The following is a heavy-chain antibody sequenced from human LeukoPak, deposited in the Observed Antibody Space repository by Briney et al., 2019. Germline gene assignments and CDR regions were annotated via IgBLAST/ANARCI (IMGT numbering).Heavy chain of an antibody. V-gene: IGHV4-34*01. D-gene: IGHD6-19*01. Sequence: PSETLSLTCAVYGGSFSGYYWSWIRQPPGKGLEWIGEIYHSGSTNYIPSLKSRVTISVDKSKNQFSLRLSSVTAADTAVYYCASKWLGLNYWGQGTLVTVSS. CDR1: GGSFSGYY. CDR2: IYHSGST. CDR3: ASKWLGLNY. J-gene: IGHJ4*02.